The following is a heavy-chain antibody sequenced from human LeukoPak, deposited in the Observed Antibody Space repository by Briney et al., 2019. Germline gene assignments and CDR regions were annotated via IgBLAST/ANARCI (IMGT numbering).Heavy chain of an antibody. Sequence: GGSLRLSCAASGFTFSTYGIHRVRQAPGKGLEWVAVIWYDGSNKYYADSVKGRFTISRDNPKNTLYLQMNSLRAEDTAVYYCARDQDHYFDYWGQGTLVTVSS. CDR3: ARDQDHYFDY. CDR2: IWYDGSNK. V-gene: IGHV3-33*01. J-gene: IGHJ4*02. CDR1: GFTFSTYG.